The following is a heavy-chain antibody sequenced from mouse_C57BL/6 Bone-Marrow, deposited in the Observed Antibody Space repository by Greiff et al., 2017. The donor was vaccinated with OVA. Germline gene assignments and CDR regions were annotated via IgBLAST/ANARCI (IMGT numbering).Heavy chain of an antibody. CDR2: IYPRDGST. D-gene: IGHD2-4*01. CDR3: ARPYYDYDGAMDY. Sequence: VQLQQSDAELVKPGASVKISCKVSGYTFTDHTIHWMKQRPEQGLEWIGYIYPRDGSTKYNEKFKGKATLTADKSSSTAYMQLNSLTSEDSAVYVCARPYYDYDGAMDYWGQGTSVTVSS. J-gene: IGHJ4*01. CDR1: GYTFTDHT. V-gene: IGHV1-78*01.